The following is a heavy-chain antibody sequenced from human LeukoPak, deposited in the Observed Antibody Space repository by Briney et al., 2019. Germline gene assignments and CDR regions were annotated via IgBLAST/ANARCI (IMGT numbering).Heavy chain of an antibody. CDR3: AKDPEGSGWYYFDY. D-gene: IGHD6-19*01. CDR1: GFSFSNYA. J-gene: IGHJ4*02. V-gene: IGHV3-23*01. CDR2: ISGSGGST. Sequence: GGSLRLSCAASGFSFSNYAMSWVRQAPGKGLEWVSAISGSGGSTYYADSVKGRFTISRDNSKNTLYLQMNSLRAEDTAVYYCAKDPEGSGWYYFDYWGQGTLVTVSS.